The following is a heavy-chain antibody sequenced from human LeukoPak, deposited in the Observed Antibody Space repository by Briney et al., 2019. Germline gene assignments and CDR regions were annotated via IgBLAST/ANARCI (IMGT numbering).Heavy chain of an antibody. V-gene: IGHV3-7*01. Sequence: PGGSLRLSCEASGFTFSSHWMGLVRQDPGTGLEGLAKIKQEERDKYYVDSVEGRFTISIDNAKNSLYLQMNSIRAEDTAVYYCASPPGRSYGHYFDYWGQGTLVTVSS. CDR1: GFTFSSHW. CDR2: IKQEERDK. D-gene: IGHD3-10*01. J-gene: IGHJ4*02. CDR3: ASPPGRSYGHYFDY.